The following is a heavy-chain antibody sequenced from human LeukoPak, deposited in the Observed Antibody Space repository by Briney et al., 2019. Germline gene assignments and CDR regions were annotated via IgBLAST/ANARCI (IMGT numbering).Heavy chain of an antibody. CDR2: IFYTGRT. CDR1: GGSVYTSDYY. J-gene: IGHJ4*02. Sequence: TSETLSLTCTVSGGSVYTSDYYWGWVRQPPGKGPEWIGDIFYTGRTNYNPSLKSRVSISIDTSKNQFSLKLTSVTAADTAVYYCARVFDSWGQGTLVTVSS. CDR3: ARVFDS. V-gene: IGHV4-39*07.